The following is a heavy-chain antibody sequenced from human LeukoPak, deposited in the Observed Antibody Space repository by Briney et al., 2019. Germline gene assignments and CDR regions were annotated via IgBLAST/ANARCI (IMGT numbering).Heavy chain of an antibody. CDR2: ISTYNGKT. V-gene: IGHV1-18*01. J-gene: IGHJ4*02. CDR3: ARENVLMVYAGDYFDY. D-gene: IGHD2-8*01. CDR1: GYTFTNYY. Sequence: ASVKVSCKASGYTFTNYYITWVRQAPGQGLERMGWISTYNGKTDYAQKVQGRVTMTRDTSISTAYMELSRLRSDDTAVYYCARENVLMVYAGDYFDYWGQGTLVTVSS.